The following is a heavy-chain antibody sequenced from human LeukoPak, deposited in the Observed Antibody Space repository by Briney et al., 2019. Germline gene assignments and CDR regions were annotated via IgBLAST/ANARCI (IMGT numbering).Heavy chain of an antibody. V-gene: IGHV3-7*01. CDR3: ARKAAPAMDV. CDR2: IKQDGSER. D-gene: IGHD6-6*01. Sequence: GGSLRLSYAASGFTFSSYWMSWVRQAPGKGVEWVANIKQDGSERYYVDSVKGRFTISRDNAKSSLYLQMNSLRAEDTAVYYCARKAAPAMDVWGQGTTVTVSS. J-gene: IGHJ6*02. CDR1: GFTFSSYW.